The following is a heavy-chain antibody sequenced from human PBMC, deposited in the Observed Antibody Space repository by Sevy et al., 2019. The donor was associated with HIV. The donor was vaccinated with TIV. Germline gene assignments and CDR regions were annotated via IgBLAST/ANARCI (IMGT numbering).Heavy chain of an antibody. V-gene: IGHV4-61*02. J-gene: IGHJ3*01. CDR1: GDSIRSGSYY. D-gene: IGHD3-10*01. CDR2: IYTSGSP. Sequence: SETLSLTYTVSGDSIRSGSYYWSWFRQPAGKGLEWIGRIYTSGSPKYNPSLESRVTISADTSKNQFSLELSSVTAADTAIYYCARDKRFLNDAFDVWGQGTMVTVSS. CDR3: ARDKRFLNDAFDV.